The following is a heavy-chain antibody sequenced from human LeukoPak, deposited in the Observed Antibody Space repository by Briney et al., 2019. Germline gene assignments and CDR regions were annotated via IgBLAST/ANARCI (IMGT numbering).Heavy chain of an antibody. CDR2: ISAYNGNT. J-gene: IGHJ6*02. D-gene: IGHD2-15*01. CDR3: ARSMVVVAAKNLYGMDV. CDR1: GYTFTSYG. Sequence: ASVKVSCKASGYTFTSYGISWVRQAPGQGLEWMGWISAYNGNTNYAQKLQGRVTMTRDTSTSTVYMELSSLRSEDTAVYYCARSMVVVAAKNLYGMDVWGQGTTVTVSS. V-gene: IGHV1-18*01.